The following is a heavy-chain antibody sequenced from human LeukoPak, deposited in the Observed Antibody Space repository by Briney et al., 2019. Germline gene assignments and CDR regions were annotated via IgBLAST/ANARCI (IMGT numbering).Heavy chain of an antibody. CDR3: ARLWFGELGAYFDY. J-gene: IGHJ4*02. CDR2: ISAYNGNT. Sequence: ASVKASCKASGYTFTSYGISWVRQAPGQGLEWMGWISAYNGNTNYAQKLQGRVTMTTDTSTSTAYMELRSLRSDDTAVYYCARLWFGELGAYFDYWGQGTLVTVSS. D-gene: IGHD3-10*01. CDR1: GYTFTSYG. V-gene: IGHV1-18*01.